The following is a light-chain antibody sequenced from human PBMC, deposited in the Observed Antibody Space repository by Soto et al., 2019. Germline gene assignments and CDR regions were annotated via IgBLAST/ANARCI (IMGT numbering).Light chain of an antibody. CDR3: QQYGSLPRT. CDR2: GAS. V-gene: IGKV3-20*01. J-gene: IGKJ1*01. Sequence: EIVLTQSPGTLSLSPGERATLSCRASQSVSSSYLAWYQQKPGQAPRLLIYGASSRATGIPDRFSGSGSGTYFALTNSRLEPEDFAVYYCQQYGSLPRTFGQGTEVEIK. CDR1: QSVSSSY.